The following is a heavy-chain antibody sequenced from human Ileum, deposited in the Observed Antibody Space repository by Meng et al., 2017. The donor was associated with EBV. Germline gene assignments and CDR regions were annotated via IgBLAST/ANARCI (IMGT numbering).Heavy chain of an antibody. Sequence: QGLLVQPGADVKQPGSSVKISCRASGGNFKTFVFSWVRLAPGQGLEWMGGVTPVFTSTLYAKHFKDRVTITADESTNTAFMELKNLQSDDTAIYYCATDVGTVTDHWGPGTLVTVSS. CDR1: GGNFKTFV. J-gene: IGHJ4*02. V-gene: IGHV1-69*01. D-gene: IGHD4-17*01. CDR3: ATDVGTVTDH. CDR2: VTPVFTST.